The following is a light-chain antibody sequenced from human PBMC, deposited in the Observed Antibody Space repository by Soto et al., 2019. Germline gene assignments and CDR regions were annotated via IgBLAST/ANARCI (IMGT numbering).Light chain of an antibody. V-gene: IGKV1-5*03. CDR2: RAS. CDR3: QQYNSLPYT. Sequence: DLQMTQSPSTLSASVGDRVTITCRASQSISSWLAWYQQKPGKAPNLLIYRASSLESGVPSRFSGSGSGTEFTLTISSLQTDDFTTYYCQQYNSLPYTFGQGTKLEIK. J-gene: IGKJ2*01. CDR1: QSISSW.